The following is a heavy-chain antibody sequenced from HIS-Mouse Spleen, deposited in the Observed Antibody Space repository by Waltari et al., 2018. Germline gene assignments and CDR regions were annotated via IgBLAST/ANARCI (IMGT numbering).Heavy chain of an antibody. CDR2: INPNSGGT. J-gene: IGHJ4*02. V-gene: IGHV1-2*02. CDR1: GYTFTGDY. D-gene: IGHD6-19*01. CDR3: AREQWLGHDRFDY. Sequence: QVQLVQSGAEVKKPGASVKVSCTASGYTFTGDYMPLVRQAPGQGLEWMGWINPNSGGTNYAQKFQGRVTMTRDTSISTAYMELSRLRSDDTAVYYCAREQWLGHDRFDYWGQGTLVTVSS.